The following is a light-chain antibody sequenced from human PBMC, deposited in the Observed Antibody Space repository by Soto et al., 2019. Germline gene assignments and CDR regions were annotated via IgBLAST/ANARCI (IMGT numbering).Light chain of an antibody. Sequence: EIELTQSPATLSLSPGERATLSCRASQSVSSYLAWYQQKPGQAPRLLIYDASTRATGIPARFSGSGSGTDFTLTISSLGPEDYAVYYCQQRSNWPPGVTFGGGTKVEIK. CDR3: QQRSNWPPGVT. CDR2: DAS. CDR1: QSVSSY. J-gene: IGKJ4*02. V-gene: IGKV3-11*01.